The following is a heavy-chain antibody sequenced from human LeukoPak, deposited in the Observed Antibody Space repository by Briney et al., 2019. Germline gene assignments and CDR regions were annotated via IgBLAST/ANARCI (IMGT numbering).Heavy chain of an antibody. CDR1: GYTFTGYY. V-gene: IGHV1-2*02. CDR3: ARDEGYSYGYLFGATG. CDR2: INPNSGGT. D-gene: IGHD5-18*01. Sequence: ASVKVSCKASGYTFTGYYMHWVRQAPGQGLEWMGWINPNSGGTNYAQKFQGRVTMTRDTSISTVYMELSSLRSEDTAVYYCARDEGYSYGYLFGATGGGQGTLVTVSS. J-gene: IGHJ4*02.